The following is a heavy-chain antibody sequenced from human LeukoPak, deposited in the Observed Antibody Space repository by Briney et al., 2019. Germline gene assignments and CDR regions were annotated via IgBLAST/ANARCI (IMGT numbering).Heavy chain of an antibody. CDR2: ITSSGSAT. J-gene: IGHJ4*02. V-gene: IGHV3-23*01. CDR3: ARGVDVWGNYRQYYFDY. Sequence: GGSLRLSCAASGFTFSKNAMSWVRQAPGKGLEWVSSITSSGSATCYADSVKGRFTISRDSSKNTLYLQMNGLRAEDTAVYYCARGVDVWGNYRQYYFDYWGQETLVTVSS. CDR1: GFTFSKNA. D-gene: IGHD3-16*02.